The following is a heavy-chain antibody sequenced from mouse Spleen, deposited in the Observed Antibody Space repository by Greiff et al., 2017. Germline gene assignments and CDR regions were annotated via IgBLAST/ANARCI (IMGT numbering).Heavy chain of an antibody. V-gene: IGHV1-26*01. CDR3: ASLLWYLDY. Sequence: EVQLQQSGPELVKPGASVKISCKASGYTFTDYYMNWVKQSHGKSLEWIGDINPNNGGTSYNQKFKGKATLTVDKSSSTAYMELRSLTSEDSAVYYCASLLWYLDYWGQGTTLTVSS. J-gene: IGHJ2*01. CDR2: INPNNGGT. D-gene: IGHD2-10*01. CDR1: GYTFTDYY.